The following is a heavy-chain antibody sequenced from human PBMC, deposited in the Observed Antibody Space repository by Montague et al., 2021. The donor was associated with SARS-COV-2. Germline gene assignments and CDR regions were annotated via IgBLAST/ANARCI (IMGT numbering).Heavy chain of an antibody. Sequence: SETLSLTRTVSGGSITTNFWSWVRQPPGKRLKWVGYAYYTGRSNSSPSLQSRVFISVDTSKNQVSLKLHSVTAADTAIYYCARDTFYYGSETNYVDTFDMWGRGTMVTVSS. J-gene: IGHJ3*02. CDR2: AYYTGRS. V-gene: IGHV4-59*01. CDR1: GGSITTNF. CDR3: ARDTFYYGSETNYVDTFDM. D-gene: IGHD3-10*01.